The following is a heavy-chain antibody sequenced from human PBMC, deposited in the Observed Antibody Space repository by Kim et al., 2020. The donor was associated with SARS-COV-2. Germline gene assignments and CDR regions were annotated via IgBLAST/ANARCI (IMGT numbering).Heavy chain of an antibody. J-gene: IGHJ4*02. Sequence: GGSLRLSCAASGFTFSSYGMHWVRQAPGKGLEWVAVISYDGSNKYYADSVKGRFTISRDNSKNTLYLQMNSLRAEDTAVYYCAKVMEVLGQAGGYYFAYWGQGTLVNVSS. CDR1: GFTFSSYG. D-gene: IGHD7-27*01. CDR2: ISYDGSNK. CDR3: AKVMEVLGQAGGYYFAY. V-gene: IGHV3-30*18.